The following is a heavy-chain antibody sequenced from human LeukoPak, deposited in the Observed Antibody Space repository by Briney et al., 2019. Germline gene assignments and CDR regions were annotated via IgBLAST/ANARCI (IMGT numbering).Heavy chain of an antibody. CDR3: ARDLTYLRSGWYPRFDY. V-gene: IGHV3-7*03. Sequence: PGGSLRLSCEASGFSFSNYWMTWVRQAPGKGLEWVADINQNGGQSYYVDSVKGRFTLSRDNAKNSLFLQLNSLRAEDTAVYYCARDLTYLRSGWYPRFDYWGQGTLVTVSS. CDR2: INQNGGQS. D-gene: IGHD6-19*01. CDR1: GFSFSNYW. J-gene: IGHJ4*02.